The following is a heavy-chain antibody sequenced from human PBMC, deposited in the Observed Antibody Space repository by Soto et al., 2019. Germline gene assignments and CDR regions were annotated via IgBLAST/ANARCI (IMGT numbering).Heavy chain of an antibody. Sequence: QVQLLQSGAEVKKPGSSVKVSCKSSGGTFSSYAVSWVRQAPGQGLEWMGGIIPVFGISTYAQKFQGRVNITADKSTNTAYMELSSLRSDDTAVFYCARGKSYHGSGRGIYDYYSLDVWGQGTTVTVSS. V-gene: IGHV1-69*17. J-gene: IGHJ6*02. CDR3: ARGKSYHGSGRGIYDYYSLDV. CDR2: IIPVFGIS. CDR1: GGTFSSYA. D-gene: IGHD3-10*01.